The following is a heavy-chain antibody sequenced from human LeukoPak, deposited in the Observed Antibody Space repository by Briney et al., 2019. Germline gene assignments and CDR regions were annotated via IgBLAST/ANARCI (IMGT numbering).Heavy chain of an antibody. CDR3: AKEGRDVKNARYGMDV. CDR2: ISYDGSNK. J-gene: IGHJ6*02. D-gene: IGHD5-24*01. Sequence: GGSLRLSCAASGFTFNSYGMHWVRQAPGKGLEWVAFISYDGSNKYYVDSVKGRFTISRDNFKNTLYLQMNSLRAEDTAVYYCAKEGRDVKNARYGMDVWGQGTTVTVSS. CDR1: GFTFNSYG. V-gene: IGHV3-30*18.